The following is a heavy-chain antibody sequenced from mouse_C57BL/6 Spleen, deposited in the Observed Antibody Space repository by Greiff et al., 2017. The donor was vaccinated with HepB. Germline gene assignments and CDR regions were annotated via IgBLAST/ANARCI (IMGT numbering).Heavy chain of an antibody. V-gene: IGHV1-69*01. J-gene: IGHJ3*01. D-gene: IGHD1-1*01. CDR3: AKSSGSSLWFAY. Sequence: QVQLQQPGAELVMPGASVKLSCKASGYTFTSYWMHWVKQRPGQGLEWIGEIDPSDSYTNYNQKFKGKSTLTVDKSSSTAYMQLSSLTSEDSAVYYCAKSSGSSLWFAYWGQGTLVTVSA. CDR2: IDPSDSYT. CDR1: GYTFTSYW.